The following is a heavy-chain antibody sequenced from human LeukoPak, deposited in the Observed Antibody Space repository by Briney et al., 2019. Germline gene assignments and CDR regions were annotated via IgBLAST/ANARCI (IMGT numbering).Heavy chain of an antibody. CDR2: IVTASDT. Sequence: QPGGSLRLSCAASGFTFSSFDMHWVRQPTGQGLEWVSTIVTASDTYYPASVEGRFTLSRDNTKNSLYLQMNSLTAGDTAVYYCARGPPRGKYYYMDVWGKGTTVTVSS. J-gene: IGHJ6*03. CDR3: ARGPPRGKYYYMDV. V-gene: IGHV3-13*01. D-gene: IGHD1-1*01. CDR1: GFTFSSFD.